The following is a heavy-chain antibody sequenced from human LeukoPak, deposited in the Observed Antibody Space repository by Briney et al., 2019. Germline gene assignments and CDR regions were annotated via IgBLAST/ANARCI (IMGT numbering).Heavy chain of an antibody. CDR1: GFTFSSYS. Sequence: QPGGSLRLSCAASGFTFSSYSMNWVRQAPGKGLEWVSYISSSSTTIFYADSVKGRFTISRDNAKNSLYLQMNSLRAEDTALYYCAKSHYYDTSGYYSPFDYWGQGTLVTVSS. V-gene: IGHV3-48*04. D-gene: IGHD3-22*01. CDR2: ISSSSTTI. CDR3: AKSHYYDTSGYYSPFDY. J-gene: IGHJ4*02.